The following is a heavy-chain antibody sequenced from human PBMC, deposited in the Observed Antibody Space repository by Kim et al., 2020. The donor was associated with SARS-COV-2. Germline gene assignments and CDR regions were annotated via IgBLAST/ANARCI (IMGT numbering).Heavy chain of an antibody. CDR3: ASLSTGYVWDKCDY. J-gene: IGHJ4*02. CDR2: VNSDGSST. V-gene: IGHV3-74*01. Sequence: GGSLRLSCVASGFTFSSYWMHWVRQAPGKGLVWVSRVNSDGSSTSYADSVKGRFTISRDNARNTLYLQMNSLRAEDTAVYYCASLSTGYVWDKCDYGGQG. CDR1: GFTFSSYW. D-gene: IGHD3-16*01.